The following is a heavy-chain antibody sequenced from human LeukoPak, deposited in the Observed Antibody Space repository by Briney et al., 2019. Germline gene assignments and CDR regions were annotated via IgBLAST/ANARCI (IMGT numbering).Heavy chain of an antibody. Sequence: GGSLRLSCAASGFTFSGYWMHWVRQAPGKGLVWVSRINSDGSSTSYADSVKGRFTISRDNAKNTLYLQMNSLRAEDTAVYYCARDFRLPYYYYGMDVWGQGTTVTVSS. CDR1: GFTFSGYW. V-gene: IGHV3-74*01. J-gene: IGHJ6*02. CDR2: INSDGSST. CDR3: ARDFRLPYYYYGMDV. D-gene: IGHD5-18*01.